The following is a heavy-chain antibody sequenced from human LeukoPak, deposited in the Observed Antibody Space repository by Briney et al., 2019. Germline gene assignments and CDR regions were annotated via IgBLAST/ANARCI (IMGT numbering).Heavy chain of an antibody. V-gene: IGHV1-2*02. J-gene: IGHJ4*02. CDR3: ARDLWSGVVVPAALDY. D-gene: IGHD2-2*01. CDR1: GYTFTGYY. Sequence: ASVKVSCKASGYTFTGYYMHWVRQAPGQGLEWMGWISPNSGGTNYAQKFQGRVTTTRDTSISTAYMELSRLRSDDTAVYYCARDLWSGVVVPAALDYWGQGTLVTVSS. CDR2: ISPNSGGT.